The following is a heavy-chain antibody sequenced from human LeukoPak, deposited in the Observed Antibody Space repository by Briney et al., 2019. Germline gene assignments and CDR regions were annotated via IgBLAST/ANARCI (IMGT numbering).Heavy chain of an antibody. J-gene: IGHJ5*02. Sequence: SVKVSCKASGGTFSSYAISWVRQAPGQGHEWMGGIIPIFGTANYAQKFQGRVTITADESTSTAYMELSSLRSEDTAVYYCARAEGYCSSTSCYSWFDPWGQGTLVTVSS. CDR1: GGTFSSYA. D-gene: IGHD2-2*02. CDR2: IIPIFGTA. CDR3: ARAEGYCSSTSCYSWFDP. V-gene: IGHV1-69*13.